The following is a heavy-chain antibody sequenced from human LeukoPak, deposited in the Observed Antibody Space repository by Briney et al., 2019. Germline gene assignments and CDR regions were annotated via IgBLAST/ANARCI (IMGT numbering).Heavy chain of an antibody. D-gene: IGHD6-13*01. V-gene: IGHV3-23*01. Sequence: GGSLRLSRAASGFTFSSYAMSWVRQAPGKGLEWVSAISGSGGSTYYADSVKGRFTISRDNSKNTLYLQMNSLRAEDTAVYYCAKTGYSSSWYDGYFQHWGQGTLVTVSS. CDR2: ISGSGGST. J-gene: IGHJ1*01. CDR1: GFTFSSYA. CDR3: AKTGYSSSWYDGYFQH.